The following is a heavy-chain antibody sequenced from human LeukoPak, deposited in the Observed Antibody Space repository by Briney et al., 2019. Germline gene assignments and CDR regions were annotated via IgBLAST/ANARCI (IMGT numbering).Heavy chain of an antibody. V-gene: IGHV3-74*03. D-gene: IGHD6-19*01. Sequence: GGSLRLSCAASGFIFSGFWMHWVRQAPGKGLVWVSRIDSDGTTTTYADSVKGRFTISRDNAKNSLYLQMNSLRAEDTALYYCAKDNEQWLGLDYWGQGTLVTVSS. CDR1: GFIFSGFW. CDR3: AKDNEQWLGLDY. J-gene: IGHJ4*02. CDR2: IDSDGTTT.